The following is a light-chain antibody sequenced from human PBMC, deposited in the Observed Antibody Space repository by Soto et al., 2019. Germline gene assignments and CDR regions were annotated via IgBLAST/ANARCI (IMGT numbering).Light chain of an antibody. CDR1: QGISNE. CDR2: GAS. CDR3: LQDYTYPWT. Sequence: IQMTQSPSSLSASVGDRVTITCRASQGISNELGCYQQRPGKAPKVLIYGASNLQSGVPSRFSGSASGTDFTLTISSLQPEDFATYYCLQDYTYPWTFGQGTKVDI. V-gene: IGKV1-6*01. J-gene: IGKJ1*01.